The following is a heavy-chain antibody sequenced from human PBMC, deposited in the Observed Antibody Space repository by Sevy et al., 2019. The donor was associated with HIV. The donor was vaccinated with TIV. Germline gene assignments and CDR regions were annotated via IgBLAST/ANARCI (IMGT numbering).Heavy chain of an antibody. CDR3: ARATMVRGAPRPYGMDV. V-gene: IGHV1-46*01. CDR1: GYTFTSYY. J-gene: IGHJ6*02. D-gene: IGHD3-10*01. CDR2: INPSGGST. Sequence: ASVKVSCKASGYTFTSYYMHWVRQAPGQGLEWMGLINPSGGSTSYAQKFQGRVTMTRDTSTSTVYMELSSLRSEDTAVYYCARATMVRGAPRPYGMDVWGQGTTVTVSS.